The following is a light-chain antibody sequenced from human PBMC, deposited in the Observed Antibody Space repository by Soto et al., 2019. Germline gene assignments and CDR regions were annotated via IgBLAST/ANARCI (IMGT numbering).Light chain of an antibody. CDR1: QTISNY. CDR3: QHSYSSPYT. J-gene: IGKJ2*01. CDR2: GAS. V-gene: IGKV1-39*01. Sequence: DIQMTQSPSSLSASVGDRVTITCRASQTISNYLNWYQRKPGKAPKLLINGASTLQSGVPSRFSGTRSGTDFALTISSLQPEDFATYYCQHSYSSPYTFGQGTKLEIK.